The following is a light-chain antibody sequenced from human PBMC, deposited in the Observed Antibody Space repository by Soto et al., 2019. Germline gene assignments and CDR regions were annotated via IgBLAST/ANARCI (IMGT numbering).Light chain of an antibody. V-gene: IGKV4-1*01. Sequence: DLMICQSHDSLAVSLGERATISCKSSQSLLYRYNNKHYLAWYQQKPGQSPKLLLYWASTRESGVPDRFSGSGSGTDFTLSISSLQAEDEAGYFCHQYHNTTWTFCQGPK. CDR1: QSLLYRYNNKHY. CDR2: WAS. J-gene: IGKJ1*01. CDR3: HQYHNTTWT.